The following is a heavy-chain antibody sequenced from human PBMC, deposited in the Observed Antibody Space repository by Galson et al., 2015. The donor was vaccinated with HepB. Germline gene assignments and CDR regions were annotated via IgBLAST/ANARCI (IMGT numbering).Heavy chain of an antibody. CDR3: ARGYCSSTSCYTGRRHSFDY. CDR1: GGSISSGGYY. J-gene: IGHJ4*02. Sequence: TLSLTCTVSGGSISSGGYYWSWIRQHPGKGLEWIGYIYYSGSTYYNPSLKSRVTISVDTSKNQFSLKLSSVTAADTAVYYCARGYCSSTSCYTGRRHSFDYWGQGTLVTVSS. D-gene: IGHD2-2*02. V-gene: IGHV4-31*03. CDR2: IYYSGST.